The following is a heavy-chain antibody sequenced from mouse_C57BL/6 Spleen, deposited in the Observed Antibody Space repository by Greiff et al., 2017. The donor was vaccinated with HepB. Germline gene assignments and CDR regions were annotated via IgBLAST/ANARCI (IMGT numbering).Heavy chain of an antibody. Sequence: EVQLQQSGPELVKPGASVKISCKASGYTFTDYYMNWVKQSHGKSLEWIGDINPNNGGTSYNQKFKGKATLTVDKSSSTAYMELRSLTSEDSAVYYCARKGSNYDYYYAMDYWGQGTSVTVSS. CDR1: GYTFTDYY. CDR2: INPNNGGT. D-gene: IGHD2-5*01. J-gene: IGHJ4*01. V-gene: IGHV1-26*01. CDR3: ARKGSNYDYYYAMDY.